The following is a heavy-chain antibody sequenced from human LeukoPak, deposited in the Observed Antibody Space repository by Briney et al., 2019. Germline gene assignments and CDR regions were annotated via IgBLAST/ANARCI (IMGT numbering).Heavy chain of an antibody. J-gene: IGHJ4*02. CDR1: GGSISSYY. CDR2: IYYSGST. Sequence: SETLSLTCTVSGGSISSYYWSWIRQPPGKGLEWIGYIYYSGSTNYNPSLKSRVTISVDTSKNQFSLKLSSVTAADTAVYYCARFSPLGDGYVFDYWGQGTLVTVSP. V-gene: IGHV4-59*01. CDR3: ARFSPLGDGYVFDY. D-gene: IGHD5-24*01.